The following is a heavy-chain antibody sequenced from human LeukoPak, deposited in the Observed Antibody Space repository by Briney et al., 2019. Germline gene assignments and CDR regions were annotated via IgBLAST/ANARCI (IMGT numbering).Heavy chain of an antibody. D-gene: IGHD4-17*01. CDR2: ISYDGSNK. J-gene: IGHJ4*02. CDR1: GFTFSSYA. V-gene: IGHV3-30-3*01. Sequence: GRSLRLSCAASGFTFSSYAMHWVRQAPGKGLEWVAFISYDGSNKYYADSVKGRFTTSRDNSKNTLYLQMNSLRAEDTAVYYCARDSGDYGDNNIDYWGQGTLVTVSS. CDR3: ARDSGDYGDNNIDY.